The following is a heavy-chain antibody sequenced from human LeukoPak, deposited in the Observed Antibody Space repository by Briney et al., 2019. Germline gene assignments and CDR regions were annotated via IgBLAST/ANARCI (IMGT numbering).Heavy chain of an antibody. D-gene: IGHD2-2*01. V-gene: IGHV3-30-3*01. CDR3: AKDDRYCSSTSCSAGAFDI. CDR1: GFTFSSYA. Sequence: GGSLRLSCAASGFTFSSYAMHWVRQAPGKGLEWVAVISYDGSNKYYADSVKGRFTISRDNSKNTLYLQMNSLRAEDTAVYYCAKDDRYCSSTSCSAGAFDIWGQGTMVTVSS. J-gene: IGHJ3*02. CDR2: ISYDGSNK.